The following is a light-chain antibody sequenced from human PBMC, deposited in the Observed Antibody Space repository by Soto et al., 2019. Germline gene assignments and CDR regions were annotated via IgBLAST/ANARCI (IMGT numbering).Light chain of an antibody. Sequence: EIVMSQSPATLSLSPGETAHISCRASQSVSSNLAWYQQKPGQAPRLLLYGASTRATGIPARFSGSGSGTEFTLTISSLQSEDFAVYYCQQFNYWPPITFGQGTRLEIK. J-gene: IGKJ5*01. CDR2: GAS. V-gene: IGKV3-15*01. CDR3: QQFNYWPPIT. CDR1: QSVSSN.